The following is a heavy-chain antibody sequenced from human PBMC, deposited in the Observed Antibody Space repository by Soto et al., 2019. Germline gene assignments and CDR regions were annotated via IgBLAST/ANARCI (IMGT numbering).Heavy chain of an antibody. CDR2: ISDDGINT. V-gene: IGHV3-30-3*01. D-gene: IGHD3-16*01. J-gene: IGHJ4*02. CDR3: ARGMITFGGY. Sequence: QVQLVESGGGVVQPGRSLRLSCAASGFTFNNYAMYWVRQAPGKGLEWMAVISDDGINTYYADSVKGRFTISRDNSKNTLYLQMNSLRPEDTAVHYCARGMITFGGYWGQGTLVTVSS. CDR1: GFTFNNYA.